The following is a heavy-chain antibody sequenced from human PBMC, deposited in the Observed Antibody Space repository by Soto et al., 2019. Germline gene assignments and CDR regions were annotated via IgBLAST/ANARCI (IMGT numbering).Heavy chain of an antibody. Sequence: QVQLVQSGAEVKKPGSSVKVSCKASGGNFRSESINWVRQAPGQGLEWLGGILPFFGTSDYAQKFQGRLRITADESTTTAYMELSSLRSQDTAVHYCARGHEVGGNSDAYDIWGQGTMVTVSS. V-gene: IGHV1-69*12. CDR3: ARGHEVGGNSDAYDI. J-gene: IGHJ3*02. CDR1: GGNFRSES. CDR2: ILPFFGTS. D-gene: IGHD2-21*02.